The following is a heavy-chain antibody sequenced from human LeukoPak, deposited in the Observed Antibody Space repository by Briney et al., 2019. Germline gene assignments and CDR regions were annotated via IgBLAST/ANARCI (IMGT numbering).Heavy chain of an antibody. J-gene: IGHJ3*02. CDR2: ISGGGYPI. D-gene: IGHD3-10*01. Sequence: PGGSLRLSCAASGFTFSSYEMNWVRQAPGKGLEWVSYISGGGYPIYFADSVKGRFTMSRDNAKNSVYLQMNSLRPEDTAVYYCVRDGASWGGDAFDIWGQGTMVTVSS. CDR1: GFTFSSYE. V-gene: IGHV3-48*03. CDR3: VRDGASWGGDAFDI.